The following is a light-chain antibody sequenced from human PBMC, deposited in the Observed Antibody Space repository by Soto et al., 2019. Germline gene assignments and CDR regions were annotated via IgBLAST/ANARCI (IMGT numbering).Light chain of an antibody. J-gene: IGKJ5*01. CDR2: RTS. CDR3: QQYSNWPLT. Sequence: EIVMTQSPATLSVSPGERATLSCRASQSISSNLAWYQQKPGQAPRLLMFRTSSRATGVPARFSGSGSGTEFTLTIHSLQSEDFALYYCQQYSNWPLTFGQGTRLEI. V-gene: IGKV3-15*01. CDR1: QSISSN.